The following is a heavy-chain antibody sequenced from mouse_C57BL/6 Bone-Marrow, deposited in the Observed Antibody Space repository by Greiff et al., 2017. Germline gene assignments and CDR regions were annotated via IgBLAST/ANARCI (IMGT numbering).Heavy chain of an antibody. J-gene: IGHJ3*01. D-gene: IGHD1-1*02. Sequence: EVKLMESGGGLVQPGGSLSLSCAASGFTFTDYYMSWVRQPPGKALEWLGFIRNKANGYTTEYSASVKGRFTISRDNSQSILYLQMNALRAEDSATYYCARVGGGFAYWGQGTLVTVSA. V-gene: IGHV7-3*01. CDR2: IRNKANGYTT. CDR3: ARVGGGFAY. CDR1: GFTFTDYY.